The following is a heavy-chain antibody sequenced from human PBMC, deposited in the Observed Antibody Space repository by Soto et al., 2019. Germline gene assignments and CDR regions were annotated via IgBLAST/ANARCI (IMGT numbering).Heavy chain of an antibody. CDR3: AKDLFPYYDFWSGGTDLDY. CDR1: GFTFSSYA. Sequence: EVQLLESGGGLVQPGGSLRLSCAASGFTFSSYAMSWVRQAPGKGLEWVSAISGSGGSTYYADSVKGRFTISRDNSKNTLYLQMNSLRAEDTAVYYCAKDLFPYYDFWSGGTDLDYWGQGTLVTGSS. V-gene: IGHV3-23*01. J-gene: IGHJ4*02. D-gene: IGHD3-3*01. CDR2: ISGSGGST.